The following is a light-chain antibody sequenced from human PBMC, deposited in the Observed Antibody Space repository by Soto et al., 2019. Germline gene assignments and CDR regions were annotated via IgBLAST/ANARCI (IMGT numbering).Light chain of an antibody. CDR2: DVS. Sequence: QSALTQPASVSGSPGQSITISCTGTSNDVGGYNYVSWYQQHPGKATKLMIYDVSNRPSGVSNRFSGSKSGNTASLTISGLQAEDESDYYCSSYTSSSLYVFVTGTKLTVL. V-gene: IGLV2-14*03. J-gene: IGLJ1*01. CDR3: SSYTSSSLYV. CDR1: SNDVGGYNY.